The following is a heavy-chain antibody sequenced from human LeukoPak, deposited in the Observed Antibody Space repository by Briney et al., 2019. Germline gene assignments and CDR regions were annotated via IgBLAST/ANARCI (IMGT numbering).Heavy chain of an antibody. CDR3: ARRPADVSFRFDP. Sequence: PSETLSLTCGVSSGPFTGDYWNWIRQPPGKGLEWIGEINHRGNTNYNPALKGRVVLSVDMSKKEVSLNLMSVTATDTAVYYCARRPADVSFRFDPWGQGTLVTVSS. J-gene: IGHJ5*02. CDR2: INHRGNT. V-gene: IGHV4-34*01. CDR1: SGPFTGDY. D-gene: IGHD5/OR15-5a*01.